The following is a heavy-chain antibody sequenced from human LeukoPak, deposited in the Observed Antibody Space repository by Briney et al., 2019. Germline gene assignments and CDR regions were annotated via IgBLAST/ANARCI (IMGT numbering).Heavy chain of an antibody. J-gene: IGHJ3*02. Sequence: GGSLRLSCAASGFTFSSYAMHWVRQAPGKGLEWVAVISYDGSNKYYADSVKGRFTISRDNTKNTLYVQMNSLRAEDTAVDYCSRSRGSGWYWAFDIWGQGTMVTVSP. CDR2: ISYDGSNK. CDR1: GFTFSSYA. CDR3: SRSRGSGWYWAFDI. V-gene: IGHV3-30*04. D-gene: IGHD6-19*01.